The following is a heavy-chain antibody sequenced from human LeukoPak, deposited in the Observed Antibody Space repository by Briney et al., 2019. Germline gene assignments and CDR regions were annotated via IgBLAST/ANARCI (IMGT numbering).Heavy chain of an antibody. CDR2: IYTSGST. D-gene: IGHD6-13*01. Sequence: SETLSLTCTVSGGSISSYYWSWIRQPAGKGLEWIGRIYTSGSTNYNPSLKSRVTISVDTSKNQFSLKLSSVTAADTAVYYCARDHYSSIPLDYGMDVWGQGTTVTVSS. CDR3: ARDHYSSIPLDYGMDV. J-gene: IGHJ6*02. V-gene: IGHV4-4*07. CDR1: GGSISSYY.